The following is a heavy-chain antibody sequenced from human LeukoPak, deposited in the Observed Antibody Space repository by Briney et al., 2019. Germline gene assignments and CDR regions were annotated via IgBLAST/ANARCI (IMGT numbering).Heavy chain of an antibody. CDR2: IYYSGST. V-gene: IGHV4-30-4*08. D-gene: IGHD3-3*01. Sequence: SETLSLTCTVSGGSISSGDYYWSWIRQPPGKGLEWIGYIYYSGSTYYNPSLKSRVTISVDTSKNQFSLKLSSVTAADTAVYYCARAHFYDFWSGYYYFDYWGQGTLVTVSS. CDR3: ARAHFYDFWSGYYYFDY. J-gene: IGHJ4*02. CDR1: GGSISSGDYY.